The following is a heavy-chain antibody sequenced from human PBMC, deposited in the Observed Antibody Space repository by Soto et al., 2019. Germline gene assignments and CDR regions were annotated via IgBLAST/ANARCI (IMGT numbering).Heavy chain of an antibody. CDR2: IYYSGST. J-gene: IGHJ6*02. Sequence: QVQLQESGPGLVKPSETLSLTCTVSGGSVSSGSYYWSWIRQPPGKGLEWIGYIYYSGSTNYNPPRKSRVTISVDTSKNQFSLKLSSVTAADTAVYYCASGIVLVPAARFYYGMDVWGQGTTVTVSS. D-gene: IGHD2-2*01. CDR3: ASGIVLVPAARFYYGMDV. V-gene: IGHV4-61*01. CDR1: GGSVSSGSYY.